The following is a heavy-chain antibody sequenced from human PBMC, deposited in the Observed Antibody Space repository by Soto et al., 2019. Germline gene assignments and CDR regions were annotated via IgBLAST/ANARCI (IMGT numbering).Heavy chain of an antibody. CDR1: GFTFSSYS. CDR3: ARERDGDHYYGMDV. D-gene: IGHD3-10*01. CDR2: ISSSSSYI. Sequence: GGSLRLSCAASGFTFSSYSMNWVRQAPGKGLEWVSSISSSSSYIYYADSVKGRFTISRDNAKNSLYLQMNSLRAEDTAVYYCARERDGDHYYGMDVWGQGTTVTVSS. V-gene: IGHV3-21*01. J-gene: IGHJ6*02.